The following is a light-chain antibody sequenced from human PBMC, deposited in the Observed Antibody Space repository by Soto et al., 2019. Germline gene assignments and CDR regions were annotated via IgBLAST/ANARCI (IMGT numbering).Light chain of an antibody. Sequence: IVLTQSPATLSLSPGERATLSCRASQGVTTNFAWYQQKSGQSPRLLIYDVSIRATGVPARFSGTGSETDFTLTISGLQSEDSAVYFCQQYNNWPFSFGQGTRLEI. CDR2: DVS. J-gene: IGKJ5*01. CDR1: QGVTTN. V-gene: IGKV3-15*01. CDR3: QQYNNWPFS.